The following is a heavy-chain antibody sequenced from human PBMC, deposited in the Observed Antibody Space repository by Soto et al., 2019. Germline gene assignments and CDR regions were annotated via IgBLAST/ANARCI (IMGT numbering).Heavy chain of an antibody. CDR1: GFTFSSYG. V-gene: IGHV3-30*18. Sequence: GGSLRLSCAASGFTFSSYGIHWVRQAPGKGLEWVAVISYDGSNKYYADPVKGRFTISRDNSKNTLYLQMNSLRAEDTAVYYCAKSLDWDDPYGMDVWGQGTTVNVSS. D-gene: IGHD1-1*01. CDR3: AKSLDWDDPYGMDV. CDR2: ISYDGSNK. J-gene: IGHJ6*02.